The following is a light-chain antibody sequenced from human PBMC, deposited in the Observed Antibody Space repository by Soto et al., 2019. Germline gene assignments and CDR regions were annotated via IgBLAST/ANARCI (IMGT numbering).Light chain of an antibody. CDR3: QQYGSSSMYT. J-gene: IGKJ2*01. V-gene: IGKV3-20*01. CDR1: QSVSSSY. CDR2: GAS. Sequence: EIVLTQSPGTLSLSPGERATLSCRASQSVSSSYLAWYQQKPGQAPRLLIYGASSRATGMPDRFSGSGSGTDFTLTISRLVPEDFAVYYCQQYGSSSMYTFGQGTKLEIK.